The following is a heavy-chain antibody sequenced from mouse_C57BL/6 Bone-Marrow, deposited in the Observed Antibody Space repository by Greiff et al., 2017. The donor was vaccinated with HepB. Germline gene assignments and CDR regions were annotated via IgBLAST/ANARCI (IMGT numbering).Heavy chain of an antibody. J-gene: IGHJ2*01. D-gene: IGHD1-1*01. CDR3: ARSEDYYGSSFYFDY. V-gene: IGHV1-55*01. CDR1: GYTFTSYW. CDR2: IYPGSGST. Sequence: QVQLQQPGTELVKPGASVKLSCKASGYTFTSYWITWVKQRPGQGLEWIGDIYPGSGSTNYNEKFKSKATLTVDTSSSTAYMQLSSLTSEDSAVYYCARSEDYYGSSFYFDYWGQGTTLTVSS.